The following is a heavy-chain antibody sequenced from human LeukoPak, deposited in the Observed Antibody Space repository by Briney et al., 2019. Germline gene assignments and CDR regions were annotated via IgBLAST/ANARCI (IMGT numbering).Heavy chain of an antibody. V-gene: IGHV3-64*01. CDR1: GFTLSSYA. J-gene: IGHJ3*02. CDR3: ARLGVGDAFDI. Sequence: GGALRLSRAASGFTLSSYAMVLVRQTPGEGLEFVSTISSNGGSTYYANSVKGRFTISRDNSKNTLYLQMGSLRAEDMAVYYCARLGVGDAFDIWGQGTMVTVSS. D-gene: IGHD1-26*01. CDR2: ISSNGGST.